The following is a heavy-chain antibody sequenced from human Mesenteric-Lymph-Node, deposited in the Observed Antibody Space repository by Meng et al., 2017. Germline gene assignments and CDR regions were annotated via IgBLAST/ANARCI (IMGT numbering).Heavy chain of an antibody. D-gene: IGHD1-26*01. J-gene: IGHJ4*02. CDR2: INHSGST. Sequence: QVQLQRGGEGLLSPSETLSGTCAVYGGSFSGYYWSWIRQPPGKGLEWIGEINHSGSTNYNPSLKSRVTISVDTSKNQLSLKLSSVTAADTAVYYCAYSGSNYPDYWGQGTLVTVSS. CDR1: GGSFSGYY. V-gene: IGHV4-34*01. CDR3: AYSGSNYPDY.